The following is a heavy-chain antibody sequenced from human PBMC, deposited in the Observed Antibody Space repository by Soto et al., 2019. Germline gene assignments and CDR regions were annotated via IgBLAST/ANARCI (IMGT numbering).Heavy chain of an antibody. D-gene: IGHD3-3*01. CDR3: TTNPRPHYDFWSGDVFDY. V-gene: IGHV1-24*01. CDR1: GYTLTELS. CDR2: FDPEDGDT. Sequence: QVQLVQSGAEVKKSGASVKVSCKVSGYTLTELSMHWVRQAPGKGLEWMGGFDPEDGDTIYAQKFQGRVTMTEDTSTDTAYMELSSLRSEDTAVYYCTTNPRPHYDFWSGDVFDYWGQGTLVTVSS. J-gene: IGHJ4*02.